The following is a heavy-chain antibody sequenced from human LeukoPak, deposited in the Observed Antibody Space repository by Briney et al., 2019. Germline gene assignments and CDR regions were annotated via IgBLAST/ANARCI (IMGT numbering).Heavy chain of an antibody. CDR1: GFTFDDYA. Sequence: QTGGSLRLSCAASGFTFDDYAMHWVRQAPGKGLEWVSGISWNSGSIGYADSVKGRFTISRDNAKNSLYLQMNSLRAEDTALYYCARTTIFGVVVDYWGQGTLVTVSS. CDR3: ARTTIFGVVVDY. V-gene: IGHV3-9*01. J-gene: IGHJ4*02. CDR2: ISWNSGSI. D-gene: IGHD3-3*01.